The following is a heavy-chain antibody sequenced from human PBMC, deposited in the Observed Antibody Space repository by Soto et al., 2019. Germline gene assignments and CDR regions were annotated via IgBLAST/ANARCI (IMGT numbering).Heavy chain of an antibody. CDR1: GFSLSTSGVG. CDR2: IYWDDDK. CDR3: AHNLVAGTSWFDP. Sequence: QITLKESGPTLVKPTQPLTLTCTFSGFSLSTSGVGVVWMRQPQGKPLEWLGLIYWDDDKRYRPSLKIRHTTTTDTTKNPVVLTMTNMDPVDTGTYYCAHNLVAGTSWFDPWGQGTLVTVSS. D-gene: IGHD6-19*01. J-gene: IGHJ5*02. V-gene: IGHV2-5*02.